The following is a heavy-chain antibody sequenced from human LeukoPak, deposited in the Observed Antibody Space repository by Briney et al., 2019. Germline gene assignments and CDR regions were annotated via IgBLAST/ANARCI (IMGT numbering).Heavy chain of an antibody. CDR3: ARHYRYYDSSGYQYYFDY. CDR2: IWYDGSNK. Sequence: GGSLRLSCAASGSTFSSYGMHWVRQAPGKGLEWVAVIWYDGSNKYYADSVKGRFTISRDNSKNTLYLQMNSLRAEDTAVHYCARHYRYYDSSGYQYYFDYWGQGTLVTVSS. D-gene: IGHD3-22*01. V-gene: IGHV3-33*01. CDR1: GSTFSSYG. J-gene: IGHJ4*02.